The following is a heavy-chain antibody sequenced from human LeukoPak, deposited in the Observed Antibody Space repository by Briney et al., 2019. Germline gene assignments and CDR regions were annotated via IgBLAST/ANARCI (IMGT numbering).Heavy chain of an antibody. CDR2: ISGSGGST. J-gene: IGHJ4*02. D-gene: IGHD3-10*01. CDR1: GFTFSSYA. Sequence: GGSLRLSCAASGFTFSSYAMHWVRQAPGKGLEWVSAISGSGGSTYYADSVKGRFTISRDNSKNTLYLQMNSLRAEDTAVYYCAKVLTDYGSGFDYWGQGTLVTVSS. CDR3: AKVLTDYGSGFDY. V-gene: IGHV3-23*01.